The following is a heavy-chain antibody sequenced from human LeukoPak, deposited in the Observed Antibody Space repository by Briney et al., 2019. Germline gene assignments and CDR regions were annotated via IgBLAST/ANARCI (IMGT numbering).Heavy chain of an antibody. CDR2: INHSGST. CDR3: ARVGSSWLGEWAPVDP. V-gene: IGHV4-39*07. CDR1: GGSISSGSYY. Sequence: TASETLSLPCTVSGGSISSGSYYWSWIRQPPGKGLEWIGEINHSGSTNYNPSLKSRVTISVDTSKNQFSLKLSSVTAADTAVYYCARVGSSWLGEWAPVDPWGQGTLVTVSS. J-gene: IGHJ5*02. D-gene: IGHD3-10*01.